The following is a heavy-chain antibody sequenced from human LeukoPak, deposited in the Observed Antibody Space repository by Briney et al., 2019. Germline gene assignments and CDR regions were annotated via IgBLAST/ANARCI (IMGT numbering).Heavy chain of an antibody. CDR2: INKAGDRT. CDR3: AKEVRGSRWTGFDS. CDR1: GFTFDDS. Sequence: PGGSLRLSCAASGFTFDDSIHWVRQAPGKGLEGGSLINKAGDRTYYADSVEGRFTTSRDNSKNSLYLQMNSLTTDDTALYYCAKEVRGSRWTGFDSWGQGTQVTVSS. J-gene: IGHJ4*02. D-gene: IGHD6-13*01. V-gene: IGHV3-43*01.